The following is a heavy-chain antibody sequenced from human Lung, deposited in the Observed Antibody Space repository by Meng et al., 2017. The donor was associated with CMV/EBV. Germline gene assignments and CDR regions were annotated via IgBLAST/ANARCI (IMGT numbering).Heavy chain of an antibody. J-gene: IGHJ6*01. CDR3: ARDPGFGILEF. V-gene: IGHV3-7*01. CDR1: GFTFRTSW. Sequence: GESLKISCAASGFTFRTSWMSWVRQAPGMGLEWVANIKHDGSEEYYLDSLTGRFTISRDNAKNSLYLQMNSLRAEDTALYYCARDPGFGILEFRGQGNVVTVDS. D-gene: IGHD3-10*01. CDR2: IKHDGSEE.